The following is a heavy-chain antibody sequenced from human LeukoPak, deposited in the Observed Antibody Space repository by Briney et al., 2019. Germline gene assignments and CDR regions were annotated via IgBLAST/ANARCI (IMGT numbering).Heavy chain of an antibody. Sequence: GGSLRLSCEASGFTFRDYDMHWVRQASGKGLEWVGRIRSKANSYATAYAASVKGRFTISRDDSKNTAYLQMNSLKTEDTAVYYCTRRANPRGWIQLWLHFDLWGRGTLVTVSS. CDR3: TRRANPRGWIQLWLHFDL. CDR2: IRSKANSYAT. CDR1: GFTFRDYD. J-gene: IGHJ2*01. V-gene: IGHV3-73*01. D-gene: IGHD5-18*01.